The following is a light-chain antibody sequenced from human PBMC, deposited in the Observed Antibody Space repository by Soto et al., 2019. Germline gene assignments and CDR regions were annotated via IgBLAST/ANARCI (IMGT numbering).Light chain of an antibody. CDR1: QSISSW. J-gene: IGKJ1*01. Sequence: DIQMTQSASTLSASLGDRVTITCRASQSISSWLAWYQQRPGKAPKLLIHKASNSESGVPSRFSGSGSGTEFTLTISSLQPDDSATYYCQQYNRYSTLGQGTKVDIK. CDR2: KAS. V-gene: IGKV1-5*03. CDR3: QQYNRYST.